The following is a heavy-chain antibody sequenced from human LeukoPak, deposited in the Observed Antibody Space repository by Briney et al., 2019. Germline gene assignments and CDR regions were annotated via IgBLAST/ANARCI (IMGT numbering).Heavy chain of an antibody. Sequence: PGGSLRLSCAASGFTFSNAWMSWVRQAPGKGLEWVGRIKSKTDGGTTDYAAPVKGRFTISRDDSKNTLYLQMNSLKTEDTAVYYCTTDCGYYGSGSYCYFDYWGQGTLVTVSS. CDR2: IKSKTDGGTT. J-gene: IGHJ4*02. CDR3: TTDCGYYGSGSYCYFDY. CDR1: GFTFSNAW. V-gene: IGHV3-15*01. D-gene: IGHD3-10*01.